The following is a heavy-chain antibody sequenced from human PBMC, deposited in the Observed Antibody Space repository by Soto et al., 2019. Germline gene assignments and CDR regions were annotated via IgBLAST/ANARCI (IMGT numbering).Heavy chain of an antibody. CDR1: GFTFSSYA. J-gene: IGHJ4*02. D-gene: IGHD3-22*01. V-gene: IGHV3-23*01. CDR2: ISGSGGST. Sequence: GGSLRLSCAASGFTFSSYAMSWVRQAPGKGLEWVSAISGSGGSTYYADSVKGRFTISRDNSKNTLYLQMKSLRAEDTAVYYCAKTPHLDYYDSSGYYFYWGQGTLVTVSS. CDR3: AKTPHLDYYDSSGYYFY.